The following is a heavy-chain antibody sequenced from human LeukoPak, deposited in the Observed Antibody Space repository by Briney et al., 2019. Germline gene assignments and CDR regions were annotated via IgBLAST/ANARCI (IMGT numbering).Heavy chain of an antibody. Sequence: PSETLSLTCTVSGDSISSSGYYWGWIRQPPGQGLEWIGSLVYGEPTSYSPSLQSRVIISLDTSRNQFSLKLSSVTAADTAVYYCARLERSRRHGTQFWGQGTLVTVSS. J-gene: IGHJ4*02. CDR1: GDSISSSGYY. D-gene: IGHD5-24*01. V-gene: IGHV4-39*01. CDR2: LVYGEPT. CDR3: ARLERSRRHGTQF.